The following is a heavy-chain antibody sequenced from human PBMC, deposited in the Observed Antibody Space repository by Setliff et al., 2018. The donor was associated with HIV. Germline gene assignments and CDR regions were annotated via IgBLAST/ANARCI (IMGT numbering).Heavy chain of an antibody. CDR1: GYTSTSYD. V-gene: IGHV1-18*01. J-gene: IGHJ2*01. CDR2: ISVYNGQT. CDR3: ARGHHFYWYFDL. Sequence: ASVKVSCKASGYTSTSYDINWVRQATGQGLEWMGWISVYNGQTLYAQKVQDRITVTMDIPKDTAYMELRGLTPDDTAVYYCARGHHFYWYFDLWGPGTLVTVSS.